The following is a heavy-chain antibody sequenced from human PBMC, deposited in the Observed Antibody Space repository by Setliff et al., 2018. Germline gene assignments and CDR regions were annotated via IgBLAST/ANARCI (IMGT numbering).Heavy chain of an antibody. CDR2: INPNSGVT. V-gene: IGHV1-2*02. D-gene: IGHD3-10*01. CDR3: ARVATLIRGVTVNWFDP. Sequence: ASVKVSCKASGYTFTGYYMHWIRQAPGQGLEWVGRINPNSGVTNYAQKFQGRVTMTRDTSISTAYMELSSLRSDDTAVYYCARVATLIRGVTVNWFDPWGQGTLVTVSS. J-gene: IGHJ5*02. CDR1: GYTFTGYY.